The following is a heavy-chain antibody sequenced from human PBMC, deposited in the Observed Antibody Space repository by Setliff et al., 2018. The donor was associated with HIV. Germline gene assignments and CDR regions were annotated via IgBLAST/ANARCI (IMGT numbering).Heavy chain of an antibody. CDR1: GGSISSSSYY. J-gene: IGHJ4*02. Sequence: TLSLTCAVSGGSISSSSYYWGWIRQSTGKGLEWIGTIYYTGATQYNPSFKSRVTISVDTSKNQFSLQLISVTAADTAVYYCARMESTRPPRGLDYWGQGALVTVSS. V-gene: IGHV4-39*01. CDR3: ARMESTRPPRGLDY. D-gene: IGHD6-6*01. CDR2: IYYTGAT.